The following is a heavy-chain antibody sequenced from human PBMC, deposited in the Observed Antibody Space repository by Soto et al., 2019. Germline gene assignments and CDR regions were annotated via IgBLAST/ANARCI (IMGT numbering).Heavy chain of an antibody. CDR1: GYTFTSHG. J-gene: IGHJ5*02. CDR3: ARDCISTNCYGYGWQSWFDP. D-gene: IGHD2-2*01. V-gene: IGHV1-18*01. Sequence: QVQLVQSGAEVKKPGASVKVSCKASGYTFTSHGISWVRQAPGQGLEWMGWISAYNGNTNYAQKRQGRVTMTTDTSTSTAYMELRSLRSDDTAVYYCARDCISTNCYGYGWQSWFDPWGQGTLVTVSS. CDR2: ISAYNGNT.